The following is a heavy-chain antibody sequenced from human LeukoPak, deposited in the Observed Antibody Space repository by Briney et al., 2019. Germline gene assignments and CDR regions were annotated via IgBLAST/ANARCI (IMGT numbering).Heavy chain of an antibody. V-gene: IGHV3-33*01. CDR2: IWYDGSNK. J-gene: IGHJ3*02. CDR3: ARDAYGDLDAFDI. D-gene: IGHD4-17*01. Sequence: GGSLRLSCAASGFTFSSYGMHWVRQAPGKGLEWVAVIWYDGSNKYYADSVKGRFTISRDNSKNTLYLQMNSLRAEDTAVYYCARDAYGDLDAFDIWGQGTMVTVSS. CDR1: GFTFSSYG.